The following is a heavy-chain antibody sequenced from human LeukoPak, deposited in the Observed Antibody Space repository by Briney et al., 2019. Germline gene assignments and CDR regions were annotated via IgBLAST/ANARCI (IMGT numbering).Heavy chain of an antibody. CDR1: GFTFDDYA. CDR2: ISWNSGSI. Sequence: PGGSLRLSCAASGFTFDDYAMHWVRQAPGKGLEWVSGISWNSGSIGYADSAKGRFTISRDDAKNSLYLQMNSLRAEDTALYYCAKDTGTYQLLYVFDYWGQGTLVTVSS. V-gene: IGHV3-9*01. D-gene: IGHD2-2*02. J-gene: IGHJ4*02. CDR3: AKDTGTYQLLYVFDY.